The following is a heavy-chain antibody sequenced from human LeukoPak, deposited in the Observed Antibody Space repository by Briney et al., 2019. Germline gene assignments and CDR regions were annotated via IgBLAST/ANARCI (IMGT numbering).Heavy chain of an antibody. V-gene: IGHV3-23*01. CDR2: ISGSGGTR. Sequence: GGSLRLSCAASGFTFSNYGMIWVRQAPGKELEWVSAISGSGGTRNYADSVKGRFTISRDKSQNTLYLQMSSLRSEDRAVYYCAKIISPPWGGIDHWGQGTLVTVSS. CDR1: GFTFSNYG. D-gene: IGHD3-16*01. CDR3: AKIISPPWGGIDH. J-gene: IGHJ4*02.